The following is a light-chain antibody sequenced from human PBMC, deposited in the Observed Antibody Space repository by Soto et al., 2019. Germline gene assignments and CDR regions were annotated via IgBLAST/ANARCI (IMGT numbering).Light chain of an antibody. CDR2: GAS. CDR1: QSVSSN. J-gene: IGKJ2*01. V-gene: IGKV3-15*01. Sequence: EIVMTQSPATLSVSPGERATLSCRASQSVSSNLAWYQQKPGQAPSLLIYGASTRATDIPARFSGSGSGTEFTLTIGSLQSEDFTVYYCQQYNNWSYTFGQGTKLEIK. CDR3: QQYNNWSYT.